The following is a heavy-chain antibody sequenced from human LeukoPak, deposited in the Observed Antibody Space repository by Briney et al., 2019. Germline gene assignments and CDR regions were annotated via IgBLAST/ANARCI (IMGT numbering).Heavy chain of an antibody. CDR3: AKSFYSSSWFPD. V-gene: IGHV4-4*02. D-gene: IGHD6-13*01. Sequence: SGTLSLTCAVSGGSISSSNWWSWVRQPPGKGLEWIGEIYHSGSTNYNPSLKSRVTISVDTSKNQFSLKLSSVTAADTAVYYCAKSFYSSSWFPDWGQGTLVTVSS. J-gene: IGHJ4*02. CDR2: IYHSGST. CDR1: GGSISSSNW.